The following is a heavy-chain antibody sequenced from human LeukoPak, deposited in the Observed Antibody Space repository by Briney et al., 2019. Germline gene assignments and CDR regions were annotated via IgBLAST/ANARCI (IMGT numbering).Heavy chain of an antibody. Sequence: KAGGSLRLSCAASGFTFSSYSMNWVRQAPGKGLEWVSSISSSSSYIYYADSVKGRFTISRDNAKNSLYLQMNSLRAEDTAVYYCARDIYSSSTVDYWGQGTLVTASS. V-gene: IGHV3-21*01. CDR3: ARDIYSSSTVDY. CDR2: ISSSSSYI. J-gene: IGHJ4*02. CDR1: GFTFSSYS. D-gene: IGHD6-6*01.